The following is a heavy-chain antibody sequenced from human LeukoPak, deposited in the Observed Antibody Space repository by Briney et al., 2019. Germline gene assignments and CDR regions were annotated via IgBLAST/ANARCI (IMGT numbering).Heavy chain of an antibody. V-gene: IGHV3-48*03. J-gene: IGHJ4*02. CDR3: ARIGLGLWDY. CDR1: GFTFSSYE. D-gene: IGHD2-21*01. CDR2: ISSSGSTI. Sequence: PGGSLRLSCAASGFTFSSYEMNWVSQAPGKGLEWVSYISSSGSTIYYADSVKGRFTISRDNAKNSLYLQMNSLRAEDTAVYYCARIGLGLWDYWGQGTLVTVSS.